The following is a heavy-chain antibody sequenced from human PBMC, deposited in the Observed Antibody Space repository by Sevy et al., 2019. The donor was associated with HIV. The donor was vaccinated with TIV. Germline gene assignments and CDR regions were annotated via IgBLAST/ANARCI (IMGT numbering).Heavy chain of an antibody. CDR1: GYTFTSYG. D-gene: IGHD1-26*01. V-gene: IGHV1-18*01. CDR2: ISAYNGNT. J-gene: IGHJ4*02. Sequence: ASVKVSCKASGYTFTSYGISWVRQAPGQGLEWMGWISAYNGNTNYAQKLQGRVTMTTDTSTSTAYMELRSLRSDDTAVYYCASALSGSYPGVAYFDYWGQGTLVTVSS. CDR3: ASALSGSYPGVAYFDY.